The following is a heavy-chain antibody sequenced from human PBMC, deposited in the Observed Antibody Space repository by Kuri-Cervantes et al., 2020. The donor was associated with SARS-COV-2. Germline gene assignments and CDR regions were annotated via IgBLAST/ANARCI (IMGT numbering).Heavy chain of an antibody. J-gene: IGHJ3*02. CDR2: INPNSGGT. V-gene: IGHV1-2*04. Sequence: ASVKVSCKASGYTFTDYYINWVRQAPGQGLEWMGWINPNSGGTNYAQRYQGWVTMTRDTSINTVYMELSRLRSDDTAVYYCARSTPFQRLVVISQGGAFDIWGQGTMVTVSS. CDR1: GYTFTDYY. D-gene: IGHD3-22*01. CDR3: ARSTPFQRLVVISQGGAFDI.